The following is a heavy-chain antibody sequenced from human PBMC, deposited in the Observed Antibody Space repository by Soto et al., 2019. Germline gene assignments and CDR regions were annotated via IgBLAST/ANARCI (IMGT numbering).Heavy chain of an antibody. J-gene: IGHJ4*02. CDR3: ARSRGEVFTMDRGVMNPVDY. Sequence: ASVKGSCKASGYTFTSYGISWVPQAPGQGLEWMGWISAYNGNTNYAQKLQGRVTMTTDTSTSTAYMELRSLRSDDTAVYYCARSRGEVFTMDRGVMNPVDYWGQGTLVTVS. CDR1: GYTFTSYG. CDR2: ISAYNGNT. V-gene: IGHV1-18*01. D-gene: IGHD3-10*01.